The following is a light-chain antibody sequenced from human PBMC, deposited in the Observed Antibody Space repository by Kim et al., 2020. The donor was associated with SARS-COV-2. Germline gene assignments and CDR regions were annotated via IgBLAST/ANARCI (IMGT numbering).Light chain of an antibody. CDR2: AAS. V-gene: IGKV1-6*01. Sequence: GSVGDRVTITCRASHVIKNDLGWYQQKPGKAPKLLIFAASSLQRGVPSRFSGSGSGTDFTLTISSLQPEDFATYYCLQNYNYPITFGQGTRLEIK. CDR1: HVIKND. J-gene: IGKJ5*01. CDR3: LQNYNYPIT.